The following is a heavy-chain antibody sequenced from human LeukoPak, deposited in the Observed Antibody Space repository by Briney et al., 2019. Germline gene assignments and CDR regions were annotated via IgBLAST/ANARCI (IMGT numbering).Heavy chain of an antibody. J-gene: IGHJ5*02. CDR2: IIPIFGTA. CDR3: ARDLSYCSSTSCWTHWFDP. Sequence: ASVKVSCKASGGTFSSYAISWVRQAPGQGREWMGRIIPIFGTANYAQKFQGRVTFTADKSTSTAYMELSSLRSEDTAVYYCARDLSYCSSTSCWTHWFDPWGQGTLVTVSS. D-gene: IGHD2-2*01. CDR1: GGTFSSYA. V-gene: IGHV1-69*06.